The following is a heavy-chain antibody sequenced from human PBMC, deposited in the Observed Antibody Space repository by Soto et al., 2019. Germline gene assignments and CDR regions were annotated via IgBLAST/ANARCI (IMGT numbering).Heavy chain of an antibody. J-gene: IGHJ4*02. CDR2: IYYNGNT. D-gene: IGHD3-3*01. Sequence: SETLSCTCTVSGGCVSSNSHYWNCIRQPPGKGLEWIGYIYYNGNTNYNPSLNGRVTMSVDTSKNQFSLKLNFLTAADTAAYYCARDGGRREARWGQGTLVTVSP. V-gene: IGHV4-61*01. CDR1: GGCVSSNSHY. CDR3: ARDGGRREAR.